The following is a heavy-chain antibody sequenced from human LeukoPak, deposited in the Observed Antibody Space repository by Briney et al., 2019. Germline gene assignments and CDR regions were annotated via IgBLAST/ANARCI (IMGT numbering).Heavy chain of an antibody. V-gene: IGHV1-46*01. J-gene: IGHJ6*03. CDR2: INPSGGST. Sequence: VASVEVSCKASGYTFTSYYMHWVRQAPGQGLEWMGIINPSGGSTSYAQKFQGRVTMTRDTSTSTVYMELSSLRSEDTAVYYCARVRDSGSYHRVLYYMDVWGKGTTVTVSS. D-gene: IGHD1-26*01. CDR1: GYTFTSYY. CDR3: ARVRDSGSYHRVLYYMDV.